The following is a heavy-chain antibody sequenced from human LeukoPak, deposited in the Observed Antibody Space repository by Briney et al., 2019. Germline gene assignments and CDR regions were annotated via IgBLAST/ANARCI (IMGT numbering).Heavy chain of an antibody. Sequence: GGSLRLSCAASGFTFSAYAMNWVRQVPVKGLEWVSGISGSGSGTYYADSVKGRFTIPRDNSKNTLYLQMNSLRVEDTAVYYCAKGPVVTLDYWGQGTLVTVSS. CDR3: AKGPVVTLDY. CDR1: GFTFSAYA. CDR2: ISGSGSGT. D-gene: IGHD4-23*01. V-gene: IGHV3-23*01. J-gene: IGHJ4*02.